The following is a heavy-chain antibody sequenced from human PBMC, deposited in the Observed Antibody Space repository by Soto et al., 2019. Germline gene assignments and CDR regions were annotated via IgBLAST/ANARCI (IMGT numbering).Heavy chain of an antibody. V-gene: IGHV4-34*01. CDR2: INHSGST. CDR3: ARPSHY. CDR1: GGSFSTSS. J-gene: IGHJ4*02. Sequence: QVQLQQWGAGLLKPSETLSLTCAVYGGSFSTSSWSWIRQPPGKGLEWIGEINHSGSTSYKPSLKSRVTISIDTSTHQLSLKLKSMTAADTAVYYCARPSHYWGQGTLVTVSS.